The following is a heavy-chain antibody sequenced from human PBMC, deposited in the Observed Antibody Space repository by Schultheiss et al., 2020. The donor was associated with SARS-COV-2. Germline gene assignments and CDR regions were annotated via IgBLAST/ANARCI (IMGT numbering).Heavy chain of an antibody. CDR2: ISSGGSNT. V-gene: IGHV3-11*01. CDR3: ARGGFFEEGADAFDI. Sequence: GGSLRLSCAASGFTFSDYYMSWIRQAPGKGLEWVSYISSGGSNTYYADSVKGRFTISRDNAKNSLYLHMNSLRAEDTAVYYCARGGFFEEGADAFDIWGQGTMVTVSS. CDR1: GFTFSDYY. D-gene: IGHD3-3*01. J-gene: IGHJ3*02.